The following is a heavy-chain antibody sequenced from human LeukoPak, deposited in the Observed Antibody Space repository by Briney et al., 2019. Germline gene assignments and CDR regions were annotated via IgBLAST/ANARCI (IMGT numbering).Heavy chain of an antibody. D-gene: IGHD4-17*01. CDR3: AKNFGEGLAFYDY. CDR1: GFTFSSYA. V-gene: IGHV3-23*01. J-gene: IGHJ4*02. Sequence: GGSLRLSCAASGFTFSSYAMTWVRQAPGKGLEWVSAISGGALSTYYADSVKGRFTVYRDNSRNTLYLQMNSLRAEDTAVYYCAKNFGEGLAFYDYWGQGTLVTVSS. CDR2: ISGGALST.